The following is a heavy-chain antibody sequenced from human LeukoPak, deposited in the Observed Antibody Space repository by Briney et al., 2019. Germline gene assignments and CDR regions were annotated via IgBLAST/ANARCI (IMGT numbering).Heavy chain of an antibody. CDR2: INWNGGST. V-gene: IGHV3-20*01. CDR1: GFTFDDYG. Sequence: GGSLRLSCAASGFTFDDYGMSWVRQAPGKGLEWVSGINWNGGSTGYADSVKGRFTISRDNAKNSLYLQMNSLRAEDTALYHCARSSYSSGFNDAFDIWGQGTMVTASS. CDR3: ARSSYSSGFNDAFDI. J-gene: IGHJ3*02. D-gene: IGHD6-19*01.